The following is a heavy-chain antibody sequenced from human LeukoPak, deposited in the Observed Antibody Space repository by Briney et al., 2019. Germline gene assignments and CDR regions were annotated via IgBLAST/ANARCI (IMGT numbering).Heavy chain of an antibody. J-gene: IGHJ4*02. CDR2: ISYDGSNK. Sequence: GGSLRLSCAASGFTFSSYAMHWVRQAPGKGLEWVAVISYDGSNKYYADSVKGRFTISRDNSKNTLYLQMNSLRAEDTAVYYCAKDGYDGSGAYIDYWGQGTLVTVSS. V-gene: IGHV3-30-3*01. CDR3: AKDGYDGSGAYIDY. D-gene: IGHD3-22*01. CDR1: GFTFSSYA.